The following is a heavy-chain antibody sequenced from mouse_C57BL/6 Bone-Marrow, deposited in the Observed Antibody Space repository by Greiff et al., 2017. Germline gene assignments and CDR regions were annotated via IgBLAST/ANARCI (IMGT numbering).Heavy chain of an antibody. CDR3: ARQFITTVVRFPFAY. CDR1: GFTFSDYG. J-gene: IGHJ3*01. D-gene: IGHD1-1*01. Sequence: EVKLVESGGGLVKPGGSLKLSCAASGFTFSDYGMHWVRQAPEKGLEWVAYISSGSSTIYYADTVKGRFTISRDNAKNTLFLQMTSLRSEDTAMYYCARQFITTVVRFPFAYWGQGTLVTVSA. V-gene: IGHV5-17*01. CDR2: ISSGSSTI.